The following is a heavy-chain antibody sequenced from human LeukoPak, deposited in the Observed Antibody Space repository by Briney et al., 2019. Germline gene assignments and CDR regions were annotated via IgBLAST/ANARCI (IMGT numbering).Heavy chain of an antibody. D-gene: IGHD7-27*01. CDR2: IYYSGST. Sequence: PSETLSLTCTVSGGSISSSSYYWGWIRQPPGKGLEWIGSIYYSGSTYYNPSLKSRVTISVDTSKNQSSLKLSSVTAADTAVYYCARGNWGSATDYWGQGTLVTVSS. J-gene: IGHJ4*02. CDR1: GGSISSSSYY. CDR3: ARGNWGSATDY. V-gene: IGHV4-39*07.